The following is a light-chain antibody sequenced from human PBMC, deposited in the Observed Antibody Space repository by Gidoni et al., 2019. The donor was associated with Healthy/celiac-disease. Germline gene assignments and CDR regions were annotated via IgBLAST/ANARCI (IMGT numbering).Light chain of an antibody. CDR1: QAISKC. J-gene: IGKJ2*01. CDR3: QQYDNLPYT. V-gene: IGKV1-33*01. Sequence: DIQMTQSPSSLSASVGDRFTITCQASQAISKCLNWYQQKPGKAPKLLIYDASNLETGVPSRFSGSGSGTDFTFTISSLQPEDIATYYCQQYDNLPYTFGQGTKLEIK. CDR2: DAS.